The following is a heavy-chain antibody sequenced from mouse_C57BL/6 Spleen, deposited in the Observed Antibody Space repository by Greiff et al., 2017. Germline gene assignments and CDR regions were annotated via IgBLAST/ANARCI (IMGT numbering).Heavy chain of an antibody. Sequence: VQLQQSGAELARPGASVKMSCKASGYTFTSYTMHWVKQRPGQGLEWIGYINPSSGYTKYNQKFKDKATLTADKSSSTAYMQLSSLTSEDSAVYYCAREGSYDYDVYYFDYWGQGTTLTVSS. D-gene: IGHD2-4*01. CDR3: AREGSYDYDVYYFDY. V-gene: IGHV1-4*01. CDR1: GYTFTSYT. CDR2: INPSSGYT. J-gene: IGHJ2*01.